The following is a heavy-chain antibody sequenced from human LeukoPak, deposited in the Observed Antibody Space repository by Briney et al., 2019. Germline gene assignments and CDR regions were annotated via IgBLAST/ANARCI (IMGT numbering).Heavy chain of an antibody. CDR2: INTNTGNP. Sequence: GASVKVSCKASGYSFTSYAMNWVRQAPGQGLEWMGWINTNTGNPTYAQGFTGRYVFSLDTSVSTAYLQISSLKAEDTAVYYCAREGAPRWYYYMDVWGKGTTVTVSS. J-gene: IGHJ6*03. CDR3: AREGAPRWYYYMDV. D-gene: IGHD4-23*01. CDR1: GYSFTSYA. V-gene: IGHV7-4-1*02.